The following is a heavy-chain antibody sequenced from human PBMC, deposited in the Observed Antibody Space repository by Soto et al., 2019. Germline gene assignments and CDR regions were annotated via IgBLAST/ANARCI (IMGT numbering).Heavy chain of an antibody. J-gene: IGHJ4*02. V-gene: IGHV3-33*01. CDR3: ARDMTDTAGVRGGLDY. D-gene: IGHD5-18*01. Sequence: QVQLVESGGGVVQPGRSLRLSCAASGFTFSSYGMHWVRQAPGKGLEWVAVIWYDGSNKYYADSVKGRFTISRDNSKNTLYLQMNSLRAEDTAVYYCARDMTDTAGVRGGLDYWGQGTLVTVSS. CDR1: GFTFSSYG. CDR2: IWYDGSNK.